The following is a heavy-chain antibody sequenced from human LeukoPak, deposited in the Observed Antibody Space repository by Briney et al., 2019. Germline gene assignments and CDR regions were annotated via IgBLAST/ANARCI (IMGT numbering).Heavy chain of an antibody. CDR3: ARDHPYCSGGSCYSVLASYYGMDV. V-gene: IGHV1-18*01. D-gene: IGHD2-15*01. Sequence: ASVKVSCKASGYTFTSYGISWVRQASGQGLEWMGWISAYNGNTNYAQKLQGRVTMTTDTSTSTAYMELRSLRSDDTAVYYCARDHPYCSGGSCYSVLASYYGMDVWGQGTTVTVSS. CDR2: ISAYNGNT. J-gene: IGHJ6*02. CDR1: GYTFTSYG.